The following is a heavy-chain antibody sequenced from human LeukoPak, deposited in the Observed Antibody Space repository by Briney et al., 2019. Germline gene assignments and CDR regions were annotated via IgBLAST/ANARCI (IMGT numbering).Heavy chain of an antibody. J-gene: IGHJ5*02. V-gene: IGHV1-69*05. CDR3: ARDREQWLVRNWFDP. Sequence: ASVNVSCKASGGTFSSYAISWVRQAPGQGLEWMGGIIPIFGTANYAQKLQGRVTMTTDTSTSTAYMELRSLRSDDTAVYYCARDREQWLVRNWFDPWGQGTPVTVSS. CDR2: IIPIFGTA. D-gene: IGHD6-19*01. CDR1: GGTFSSYA.